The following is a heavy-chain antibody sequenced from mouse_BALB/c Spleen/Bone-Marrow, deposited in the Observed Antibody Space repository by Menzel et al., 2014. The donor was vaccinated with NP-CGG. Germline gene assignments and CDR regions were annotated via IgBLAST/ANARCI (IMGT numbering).Heavy chain of an antibody. CDR1: GYSFTNYW. V-gene: IGHV1-61*01. D-gene: IGHD4-1*01. CDR3: ARGLGEIWGY. CDR2: IHPSDSES. J-gene: IGHJ2*01. Sequence: VQLQESGAELVRPGTSVQLSCKASGYSFTNYWTNWVKQRPGQGLEWIGMIHPSDSESRLNQKFKDKATLTVDKSSTTAYMQLSSPTSEDSAVYYCARGLGEIWGYWGQGTTLTVSS.